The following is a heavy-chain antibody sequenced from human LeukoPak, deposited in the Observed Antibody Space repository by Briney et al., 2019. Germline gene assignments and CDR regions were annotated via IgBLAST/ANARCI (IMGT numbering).Heavy chain of an antibody. CDR2: VSGSGRGENT. CDR3: ARETNPRGYSGYDYFDS. V-gene: IGHV3-23*01. Sequence: PGGSLRLSCAASGFTFSSSAMSWVRQAPGKGLEWVSNVSGSGRGENTYYADSVKGRFTISRDNSKNTLILQMNSLRAEDTAVYFCARETNPRGYSGYDYFDSWGQGTLVTVSS. CDR1: GFTFSSSA. J-gene: IGHJ4*02. D-gene: IGHD5-12*01.